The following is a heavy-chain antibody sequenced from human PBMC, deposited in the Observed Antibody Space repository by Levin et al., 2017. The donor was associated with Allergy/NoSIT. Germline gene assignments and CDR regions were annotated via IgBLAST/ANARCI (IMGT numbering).Heavy chain of an antibody. D-gene: IGHD2-15*01. CDR2: ISSSSSTI. V-gene: IGHV3-48*01. Sequence: GGSLRLSCAASGFTFSSYSMNWVRQAPGKELEWVSYISSSSSTIYYADSVKGRFTISRDNAKNSLYLQMNSLRAEDTAVYYCARVYCSGGSCYGTDYFDYWGQGTLVTVSS. J-gene: IGHJ4*02. CDR1: GFTFSSYS. CDR3: ARVYCSGGSCYGTDYFDY.